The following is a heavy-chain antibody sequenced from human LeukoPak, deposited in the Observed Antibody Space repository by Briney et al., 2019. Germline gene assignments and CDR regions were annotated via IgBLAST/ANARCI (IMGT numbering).Heavy chain of an antibody. V-gene: IGHV3-21*01. D-gene: IGHD3-3*01. Sequence: GGSLRLSCAASGFTFSCYSMNWVRQAPGKGLEWVSSISSSSSYIYYADSVKGRFTISRDNAKNSLYLQMNSLRAEDTAVYYCARWSQEWPNYYYGMDVWGQGTTVTVSS. CDR2: ISSSSSYI. J-gene: IGHJ6*02. CDR3: ARWSQEWPNYYYGMDV. CDR1: GFTFSCYS.